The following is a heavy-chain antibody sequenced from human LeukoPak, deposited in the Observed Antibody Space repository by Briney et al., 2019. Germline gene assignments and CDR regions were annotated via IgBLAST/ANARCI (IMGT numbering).Heavy chain of an antibody. CDR2: IYYSGST. CDR3: ARLSSGWYNFDY. D-gene: IGHD6-19*01. CDR1: GGSISSRSYY. V-gene: IGHV4-39*01. J-gene: IGHJ4*02. Sequence: SETLSLTCTVSGGSISSRSYYWGWIRQPTGKGLEWIGNIYYSGSTFYNPSLKSRVTISVDTSKNQFSLTLSSVTAADTAVYFCARLSSGWYNFDYWGQGTLVIVSA.